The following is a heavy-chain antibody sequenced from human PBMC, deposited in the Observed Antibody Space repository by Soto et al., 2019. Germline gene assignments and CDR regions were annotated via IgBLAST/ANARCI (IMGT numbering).Heavy chain of an antibody. CDR2: IDPSDSYT. V-gene: IGHV5-10-1*01. CDR3: ASYCSSTSCYHYYYYGMDV. CDR1: GNSFTNYW. Sequence: PGESLKISCKGSGNSFTNYWITWVRQMPGKGLEWMGRIDPSDSYTNYSPSFQGHVTISADKSISTAYLQWRSLKASDTAMYYCASYCSSTSCYHYYYYGMDVWGQGTTVTVS. D-gene: IGHD2-2*01. J-gene: IGHJ6*02.